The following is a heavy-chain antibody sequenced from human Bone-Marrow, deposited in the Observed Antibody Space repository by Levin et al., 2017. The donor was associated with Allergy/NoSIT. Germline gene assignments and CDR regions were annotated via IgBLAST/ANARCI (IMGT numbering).Heavy chain of an antibody. CDR2: IRGSDDST. J-gene: IGHJ4*02. CDR1: GFNFHAYG. CDR3: ATFAYSSYGYYFDY. D-gene: IGHD5-18*01. Sequence: GESLKISCAVSGFNFHAYGMTWVRQAPGKGLEWVSTIRGSDDSTYYRDSVKGRFIVSRDSSEDTLYLDMHSLRAEDTALYYCATFAYSSYGYYFDYWGQGTPVTVSS. V-gene: IGHV3-23*01.